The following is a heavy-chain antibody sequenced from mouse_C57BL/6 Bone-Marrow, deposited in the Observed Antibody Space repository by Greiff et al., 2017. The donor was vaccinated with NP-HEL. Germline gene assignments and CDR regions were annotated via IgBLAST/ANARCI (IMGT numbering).Heavy chain of an antibody. CDR2: INYDGSST. J-gene: IGHJ4*01. CDR1: GFTFSDYY. D-gene: IGHD2-2*01. V-gene: IGHV5-16*01. CDR3: ARAPNGYPYYYAMDY. Sequence: EVKLVESEGGLVQPGRSMKLSCTASGFTFSDYYMAWVRQVPEKGLEWVANINYDGSSTYYMDSLKSRFIISRDNAKNILYLQMSSLKSEDTATYYWARAPNGYPYYYAMDYWGQGTSVTVSS.